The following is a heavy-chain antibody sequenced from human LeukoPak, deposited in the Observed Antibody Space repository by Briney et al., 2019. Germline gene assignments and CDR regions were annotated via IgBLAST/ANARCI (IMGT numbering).Heavy chain of an antibody. J-gene: IGHJ4*02. V-gene: IGHV1-2*02. CDR3: ARTFMITFGGVIDPFDY. CDR1: GYTFTGYY. Sequence: ASVKVSCKASGYTFTGYYMHWVRQAPGQGLEWMGWINPNSGGTNYAQKFQGRVTMTRDTSISTAYMELSRLRSDDTAVYYCARTFMITFGGVIDPFDYWGQGTLVTVSS. D-gene: IGHD3-16*02. CDR2: INPNSGGT.